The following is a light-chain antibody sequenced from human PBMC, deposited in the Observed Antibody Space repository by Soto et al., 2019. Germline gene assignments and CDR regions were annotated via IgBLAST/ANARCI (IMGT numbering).Light chain of an antibody. CDR3: SSYAGSNNPPYV. J-gene: IGLJ1*01. CDR1: SSDVGGYNY. Sequence: QSALTQPPSASGSPGQSVTISCTGTSSDVGGYNYVSWYQQHPGKAPKLMIYEVSKRPSGVPDRFSGSKSGNTASLTVSGLQAEDEADYYCSSYAGSNNPPYVFGPGTKVTVL. V-gene: IGLV2-8*01. CDR2: EVS.